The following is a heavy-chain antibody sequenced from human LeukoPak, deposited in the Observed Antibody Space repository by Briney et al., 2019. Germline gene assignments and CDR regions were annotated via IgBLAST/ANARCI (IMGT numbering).Heavy chain of an antibody. D-gene: IGHD3-22*01. V-gene: IGHV3-23*01. CDR1: GFTFNTYA. CDR3: AKDSSSYDWGYMDV. CDR2: IGGSDGRT. J-gene: IGHJ6*03. Sequence: PGGSLRVSCAASGFTFNTYAMSWVRQAQGKGLEWVSLIGGSDGRTRYADSVKGRFTISRDNSKNTLYLEMNSLRAEDTAVYYCAKDSSSYDWGYMDVWGKGTTVTISS.